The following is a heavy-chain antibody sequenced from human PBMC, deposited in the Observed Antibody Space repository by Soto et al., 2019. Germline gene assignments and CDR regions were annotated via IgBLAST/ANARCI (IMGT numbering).Heavy chain of an antibody. D-gene: IGHD3-10*01. CDR1: GYTFTSYD. CDR3: ARGRGPRIRRVKSYYMDG. CDR2: MNPNSGNT. Sequence: GASVKVSCKASGYTFTSYDINWVRQATGQGLEWMGWMNPNSGNTGYAQKFQGRVTMTRNTSISTAYMELSSLRSEDTAVYYCARGRGPRIRRVKSYYMDGWGKGTTVTVSS. J-gene: IGHJ6*03. V-gene: IGHV1-8*01.